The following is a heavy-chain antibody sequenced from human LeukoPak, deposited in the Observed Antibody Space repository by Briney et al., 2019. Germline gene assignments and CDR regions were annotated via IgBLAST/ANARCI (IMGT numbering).Heavy chain of an antibody. V-gene: IGHV1-18*01. Sequence: ASVKVTCKASGYTFTSYGISWVRQAPGQGLEWMGWISANNGDTDYPPKLQDRVTMTTDTYTSTAYMELRSLRSDDTAMYYCARESHETREDYWGQGTLVTVSS. CDR3: ARESHETREDY. CDR2: ISANNGDT. J-gene: IGHJ4*02. CDR1: GYTFTSYG. D-gene: IGHD1-1*01.